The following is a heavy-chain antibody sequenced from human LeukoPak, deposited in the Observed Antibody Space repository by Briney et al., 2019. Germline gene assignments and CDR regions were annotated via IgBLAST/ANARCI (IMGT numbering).Heavy chain of an antibody. CDR2: ISYDGSNK. D-gene: IGHD1-26*01. Sequence: GGSLRLSCAASGFTISNYDMHWVRQAPGKGLEWVALISYDGSNKYYADSVKGRFTISRDNSKNTLYLQMNSLRAEDMAVYYCTRDMGGTYFDYWGQGTLVTVSS. CDR3: TRDMGGTYFDY. CDR1: GFTISNYD. V-gene: IGHV3-30*03. J-gene: IGHJ4*02.